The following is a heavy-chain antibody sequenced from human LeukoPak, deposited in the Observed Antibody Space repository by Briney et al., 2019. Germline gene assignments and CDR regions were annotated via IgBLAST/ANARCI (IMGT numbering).Heavy chain of an antibody. Sequence: WASVKVSCKASGYTFTSYAMNWVRQAPGQGLEWMGWINTNTGNPTYAQGFTGRFVFSLDTPVRTAYLQISSLKAEDTAVYYCARDQSSSWSHYYYMDVWGKGTTVTVSS. D-gene: IGHD6-13*01. CDR1: GYTFTSYA. J-gene: IGHJ6*03. CDR2: INTNTGNP. V-gene: IGHV7-4-1*02. CDR3: ARDQSSSWSHYYYMDV.